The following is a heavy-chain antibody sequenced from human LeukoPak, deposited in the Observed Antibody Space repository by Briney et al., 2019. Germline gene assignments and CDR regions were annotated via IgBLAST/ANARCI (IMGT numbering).Heavy chain of an antibody. J-gene: IGHJ4*02. D-gene: IGHD5-18*01. V-gene: IGHV3-23*01. CDR2: VSGSGGST. Sequence: GGSLRLSCAASEFTFSSYSMNWVRQAPGKGLEWVSAVSGSGGSTYYADSVKGRFTISRDNSKNTLYLQMNSLRAEDTAVYYCAKTRGYSYGPSFYYFDYWGQGTLVTVSS. CDR3: AKTRGYSYGPSFYYFDY. CDR1: EFTFSSYS.